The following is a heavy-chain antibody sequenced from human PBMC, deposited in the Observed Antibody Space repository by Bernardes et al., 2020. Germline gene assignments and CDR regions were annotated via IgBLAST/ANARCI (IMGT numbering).Heavy chain of an antibody. J-gene: IGHJ6*02. CDR3: AKRHCSGGSCNGDYYGMGV. D-gene: IGHD2-15*01. CDR2: ISGSGGST. CDR1: GFTFSSYA. V-gene: IGHV3-23*01. Sequence: GGSLRLSCAASGFTFSSYAMSWVRQAPGKGLEWVLAISGSGGSTYYADSVKGRFTISRDNSKNTLYLQMNSLRAEDTAVYYCAKRHCSGGSCNGDYYGMGVWGQGTTVTVSS.